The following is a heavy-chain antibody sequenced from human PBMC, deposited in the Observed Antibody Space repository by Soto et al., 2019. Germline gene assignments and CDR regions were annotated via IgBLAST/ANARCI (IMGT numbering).Heavy chain of an antibody. CDR3: AKSDYFHTSGSLYGLDV. Sequence: GVSLKISCKASGDTFSSFWIAWVRQVPEKGLEWMGTINLDDSDTTYSPSFQGQVTISADKSLNTAYLQWNSLKASDTAIFFCAKSDYFHTSGSLYGLDVWGQGTTVTVSS. J-gene: IGHJ6*02. CDR2: INLDDSDT. CDR1: GDTFSSFW. D-gene: IGHD3-22*01. V-gene: IGHV5-51*01.